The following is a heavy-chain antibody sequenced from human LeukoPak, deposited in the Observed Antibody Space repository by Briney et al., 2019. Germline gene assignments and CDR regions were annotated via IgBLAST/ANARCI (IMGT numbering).Heavy chain of an antibody. CDR2: INPNSGAT. J-gene: IGHJ4*02. D-gene: IGHD1-1*01. Sequence: ASVKVSCKTSGYTFTDYYMHWVRQAPGQRLEWLGWINPNSGATNCAQKFQGRVTLTRDTSIRTVYIELSRLTSDDTAVYYCARDASRTTAPDDYWGQGTLVTVSS. V-gene: IGHV1-2*02. CDR1: GYTFTDYY. CDR3: ARDASRTTAPDDY.